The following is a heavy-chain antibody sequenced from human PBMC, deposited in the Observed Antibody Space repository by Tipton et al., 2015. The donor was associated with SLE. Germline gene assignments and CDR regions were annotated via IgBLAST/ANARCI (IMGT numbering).Heavy chain of an antibody. V-gene: IGHV4-31*03. CDR2: IYYSGST. Sequence: TLSLTCTVSGGSISSGGYYWSWIRQHPGKGLEWIGYIYYSGSTYYNPSLKSRVTISVDTSKNQFSLQLNSVTPEDTAVYYCARGFNRREVDYWGQGTLVTVSS. CDR3: ARGFNRREVDY. D-gene: IGHD2/OR15-2a*01. CDR1: GGSISSGGYY. J-gene: IGHJ4*02.